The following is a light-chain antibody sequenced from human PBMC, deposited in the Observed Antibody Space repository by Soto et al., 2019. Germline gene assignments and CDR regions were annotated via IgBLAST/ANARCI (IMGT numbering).Light chain of an antibody. CDR1: QSVLYSSNNKNY. V-gene: IGKV4-1*01. J-gene: IGKJ5*01. Sequence: TPSSDVLAARQVGRRTITCRSLQSVLYSSNNKNYLAWYQQKPGQPPKLLIYWASTRESGVPDRFSGSGSGTDFTLTISSLQAEDVAVYYCQQYYSNPLTFGQGTRLDIK. CDR3: QQYYSNPLT. CDR2: WAS.